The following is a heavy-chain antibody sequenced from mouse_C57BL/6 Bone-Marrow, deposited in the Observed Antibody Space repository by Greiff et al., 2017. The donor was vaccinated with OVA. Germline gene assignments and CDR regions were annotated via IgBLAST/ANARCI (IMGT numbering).Heavy chain of an antibody. CDR3: ARGDYYGSSYHFDY. D-gene: IGHD1-1*01. CDR1: GYTFTSYD. Sequence: VKLQQSGPELVKPGASVKLSCKASGYTFTSYDINWVKQRPGQGLEWIGWIYPRDGSTKYNEKFKGKATLTVDTSSSTAYMELHSLTSEDSAVYFCARGDYYGSSYHFDYWGQGTTLTVSS. V-gene: IGHV1-85*01. CDR2: IYPRDGST. J-gene: IGHJ2*01.